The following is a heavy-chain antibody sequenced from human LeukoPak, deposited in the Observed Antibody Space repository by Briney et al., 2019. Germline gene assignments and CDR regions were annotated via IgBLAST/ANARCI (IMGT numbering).Heavy chain of an antibody. CDR1: GGSISSYY. Sequence: SETLSLTCTVSGGSISSYYWSWIRQPPGKGLEWIGYISYSGSTNYNPSLQSRVTISVDTSKNQFSLRLSSVTAADTAVYYCARSHYDYVWGSPDYWGQGTLVTVSS. D-gene: IGHD3-16*01. CDR2: ISYSGST. V-gene: IGHV4-59*08. CDR3: ARSHYDYVWGSPDY. J-gene: IGHJ4*02.